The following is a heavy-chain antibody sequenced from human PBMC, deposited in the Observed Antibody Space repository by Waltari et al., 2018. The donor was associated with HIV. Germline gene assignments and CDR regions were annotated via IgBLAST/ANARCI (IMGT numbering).Heavy chain of an antibody. CDR3: ARDKAPYSSSSAVDY. Sequence: VQLMESGGGVVQPGKSLRLSCATSGFTFGRYCIHWVRQAPGKGLEWVAVINYDGSNKFYAESVKGRFLISRDNSKNTLFLQMNSLRDEDTGLYYCARDKAPYSSSSAVDYWGQGTLVTVS. CDR2: INYDGSNK. V-gene: IGHV3-33*01. J-gene: IGHJ4*02. D-gene: IGHD6-6*01. CDR1: GFTFGRYC.